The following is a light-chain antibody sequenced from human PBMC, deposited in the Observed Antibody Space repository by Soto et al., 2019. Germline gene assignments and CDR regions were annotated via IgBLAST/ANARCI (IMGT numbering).Light chain of an antibody. CDR3: SSYTTSNTRQIV. Sequence: QSALTQPAYVSGSPGQSITISCTGTSSDVGGYNYVSWYHQHPGKAPKFMIYDVSNRPSGVSNRFSGSKSGNTASLTISGLQAEDEADYYCSSYTTSNTRQIVFGTGTKVPVL. CDR2: DVS. V-gene: IGLV2-14*01. J-gene: IGLJ1*01. CDR1: SSDVGGYNY.